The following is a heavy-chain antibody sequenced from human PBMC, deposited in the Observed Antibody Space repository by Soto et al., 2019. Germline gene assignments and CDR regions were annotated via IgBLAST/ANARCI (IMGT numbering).Heavy chain of an antibody. J-gene: IGHJ4*02. D-gene: IGHD1-26*01. CDR3: ARKTIDSVSRGCIDY. V-gene: IGHV3-30-3*01. CDR2: MSKDGSAK. CDR1: GFTFSSYA. Sequence: QVPLVESGGGVVQPGRSLRLSCAASGFTFSSYAMYWVRQAPGKGLEWVAVMSKDGSAKFYADSVKGRFTISRDNSKNTLFLQMNSLRDDDTAVYYCARKTIDSVSRGCIDYWGQGTLVTVSS.